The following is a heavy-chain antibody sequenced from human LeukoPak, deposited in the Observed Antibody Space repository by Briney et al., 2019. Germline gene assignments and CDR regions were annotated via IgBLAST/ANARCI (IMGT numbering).Heavy chain of an antibody. V-gene: IGHV4-39*01. CDR1: GDSISSSDYY. D-gene: IGHD6-19*01. Sequence: SETLSLTCTVSGDSISSSDYYWGWIRQPPGTGLAWIATISYSGSTWYNPSLKSRVTIPLDTSKNQFSLKLSSVTAADTATYFCARLRPDSSGWRFDYWGQGALVTVSS. J-gene: IGHJ4*02. CDR3: ARLRPDSSGWRFDY. CDR2: ISYSGST.